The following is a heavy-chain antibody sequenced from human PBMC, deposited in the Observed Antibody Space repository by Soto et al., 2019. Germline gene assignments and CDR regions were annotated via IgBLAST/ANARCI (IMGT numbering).Heavy chain of an antibody. CDR1: DITFSGSP. V-gene: IGHV3-73*01. J-gene: IGHJ4*02. CDR3: VSPYCEGTRCYAFDF. Sequence: PGGPLRLSCAGSDITFSGSPMHWVRQASARELEWIGRITDKASNYATAYAASVGGRFTISRDDSKNTAYLQMNSLKSDDTAVYYCVSPYCEGTRCYAFDFWGQGTLVTVSS. CDR2: ITDKASNYAT. D-gene: IGHD2-2*01.